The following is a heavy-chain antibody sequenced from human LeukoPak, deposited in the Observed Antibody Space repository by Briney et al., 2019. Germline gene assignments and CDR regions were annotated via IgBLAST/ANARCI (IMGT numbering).Heavy chain of an antibody. CDR3: ARDSARGGFGESKHLESGAGGYYYYYYGMDV. V-gene: IGHV1-69*06. CDR1: GGTFSSYA. J-gene: IGHJ6*04. CDR2: IIPIFGTA. D-gene: IGHD3-10*01. Sequence: SVKVSCKASGGTFSSYAISWVRQAPGQGLEWMGGIIPIFGTANYAQQFQGRVTITADKSTSTAYMELSSLRSEDAAVYYCARDSARGGFGESKHLESGAGGYYYYYYGMDVWAKGPRSPSPQ.